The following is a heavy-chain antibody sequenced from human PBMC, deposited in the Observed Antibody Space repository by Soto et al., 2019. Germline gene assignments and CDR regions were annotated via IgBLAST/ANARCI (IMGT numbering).Heavy chain of an antibody. V-gene: IGHV1-3*01. D-gene: IGHD6-13*01. CDR1: GYTFTSYG. CDR3: VRRHVSATGIDWFDP. J-gene: IGHJ5*02. CDR2: INAANGDT. Sequence: ASVKVSCKASGYTFTSYGIHWVRQAPGQRLEWMGWINAANGDTKYSPKFQGRVTITRDTSASTAYIELSSLRSEDTAVYYCVRRHVSATGIDWFDPWGQGTLVTVSS.